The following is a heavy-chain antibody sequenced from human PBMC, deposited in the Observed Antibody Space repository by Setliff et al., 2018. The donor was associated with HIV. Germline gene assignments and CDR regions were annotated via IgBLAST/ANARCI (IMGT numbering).Heavy chain of an antibody. J-gene: IGHJ4*02. Sequence: GGSLRLSCTASGFTFGDYAMSWVRQAPGKGLEWVGFIRSKAYGGTTEYAASVKGRFTISRDDSKSIAYLQMNSLKTEDTAVYYCTRGLIYRYSSSWYGGDYWGQGTLVT. CDR2: IRSKAYGGTT. CDR1: GFTFGDYA. CDR3: TRGLIYRYSSSWYGGDY. V-gene: IGHV3-49*04. D-gene: IGHD6-13*01.